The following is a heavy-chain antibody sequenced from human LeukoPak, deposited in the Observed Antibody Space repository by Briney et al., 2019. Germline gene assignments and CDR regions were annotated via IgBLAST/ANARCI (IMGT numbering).Heavy chain of an antibody. J-gene: IGHJ4*02. CDR2: IYYSGST. Sequence: PSETLSLTCTVSGGSISSSSYYWGWIRQPPGKGLGWIGRIYYSGSTYYNPSLKSRVTISVDTSKNQFSLKLSSVTAADTAVYYCARHDATYDILTGYSPNNYFDYWGQGTLVTVSS. CDR3: ARHDATYDILTGYSPNNYFDY. CDR1: GGSISSSSYY. D-gene: IGHD3-9*01. V-gene: IGHV4-39*01.